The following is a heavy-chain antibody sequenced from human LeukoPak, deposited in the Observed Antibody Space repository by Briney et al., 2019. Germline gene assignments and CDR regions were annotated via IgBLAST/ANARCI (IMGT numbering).Heavy chain of an antibody. J-gene: IGHJ6*03. D-gene: IGHD6-19*01. CDR2: IYYSGST. V-gene: IGHV4-59*01. Sequence: SETLSLTCTVSGGSISSYYWSWIRQPPGKGLEWIGYIYYSGSTNYNPSLKSRVTISVDTSKNQFSLKLSSVTAADTAVYYCARQVGYSSGLYYYYYYMDVWGKGTTVTVSS. CDR1: GGSISSYY. CDR3: ARQVGYSSGLYYYYYYMDV.